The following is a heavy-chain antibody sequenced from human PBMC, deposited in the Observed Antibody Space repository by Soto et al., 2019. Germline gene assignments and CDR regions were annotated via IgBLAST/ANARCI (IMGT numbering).Heavy chain of an antibody. CDR3: ASSYGSGYRASDY. J-gene: IGHJ4*02. CDR1: GETFTFYS. D-gene: IGHD3-10*01. CDR2: INPILSMS. V-gene: IGHV1-69*02. Sequence: QVQLVQSGAEVKKPGSSVRVSCKASGETFTFYSINWVRQAPGLGLEWMGRINPILSMSNYAQRFQGRVTMTADKSTSTAYMELSSLRSEDTAMYYCASSYGSGYRASDYWGQGALVTVFS.